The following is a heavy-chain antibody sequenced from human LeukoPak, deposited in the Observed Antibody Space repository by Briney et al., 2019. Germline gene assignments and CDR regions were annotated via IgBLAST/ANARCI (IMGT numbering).Heavy chain of an antibody. Sequence: GRSQRLSCAASGFTFSSYGMHWVRQAPGKGLEWVSAISGSGGSTYYADSVKGRFTISRDNSKNTLYLQMNSLRAEDTAVYYCANEWLGIGDYWGQGTLVTVSS. V-gene: IGHV3-23*01. CDR1: GFTFSSYG. CDR2: ISGSGGST. J-gene: IGHJ4*02. D-gene: IGHD6-19*01. CDR3: ANEWLGIGDY.